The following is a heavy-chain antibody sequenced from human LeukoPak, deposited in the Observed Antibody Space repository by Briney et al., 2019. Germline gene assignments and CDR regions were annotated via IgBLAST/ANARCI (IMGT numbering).Heavy chain of an antibody. CDR1: GFTFSSYS. CDR2: ISSSSSYI. V-gene: IGHV3-21*01. Sequence: PGGSLRLSCAASGFTFSSYSMNWVRQAPGKGLEWVSSISSSSSYIYYADSVKGRFTISRDNAKNSLYLQMNSLRAEDTAVYYCARELVPAHQDYYDSSGYYECPDYWGQGTLVTVSS. D-gene: IGHD3-22*01. CDR3: ARELVPAHQDYYDSSGYYECPDY. J-gene: IGHJ4*02.